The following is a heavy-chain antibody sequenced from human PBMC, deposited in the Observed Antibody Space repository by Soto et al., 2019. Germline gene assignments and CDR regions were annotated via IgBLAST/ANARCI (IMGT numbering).Heavy chain of an antibody. CDR1: GFSLRTTGVG. CDR3: GHTWGLPFDY. V-gene: IGHV2-5*01. CDR2: IYWNDDK. Sequence: QITLKESGPTLVEPTQTLTLTCTYSGFSLRTTGVGVGWIRQPPGKALEWLGIIYWNDDKRYSPSLKNRFTLTSDISKSQVVLTMTNMDPVDTATYYCGHTWGLPFDYWGQGTLVIVSS. J-gene: IGHJ4*02. D-gene: IGHD3-16*01.